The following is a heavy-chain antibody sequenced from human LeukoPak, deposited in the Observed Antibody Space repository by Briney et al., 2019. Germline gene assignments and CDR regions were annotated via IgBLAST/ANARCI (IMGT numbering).Heavy chain of an antibody. D-gene: IGHD3-22*01. V-gene: IGHV4-34*01. CDR3: AREGRRYYYDSSGYYPFGY. CDR1: GGSFSGYY. Sequence: SETLSLTCAVYGGSFSGYYWSWIRQPPGKGLEWIGEINHSGSTNYNPSLKSRVTISVDTSKNQFSLKLSSVTAADTAVYYCAREGRRYYYDSSGYYPFGYWGQGTLVTVSS. CDR2: INHSGST. J-gene: IGHJ4*01.